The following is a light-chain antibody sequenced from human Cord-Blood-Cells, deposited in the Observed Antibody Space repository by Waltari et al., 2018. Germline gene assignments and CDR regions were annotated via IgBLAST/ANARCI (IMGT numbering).Light chain of an antibody. CDR2: KDS. J-gene: IGLJ3*02. Sequence: SSELTQPPSVSVSLGQMARITCSGEALPRKYAYWYQQKPGQFPVLVIYKDSERPSGIPERFSGSSSGTRVTLTISGVQAEDEADYCCLSADSSGTWVFGGGTKLTVL. CDR1: ALPRKY. CDR3: LSADSSGTWV. V-gene: IGLV3-16*01.